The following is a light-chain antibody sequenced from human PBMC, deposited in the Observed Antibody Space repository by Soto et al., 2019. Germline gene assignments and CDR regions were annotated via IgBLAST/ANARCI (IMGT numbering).Light chain of an antibody. CDR2: GAS. Sequence: EIALNHALCALCGSPVHRATRSCRASQSINSFLAWYQQRRGQAPRLLIHGASNRATGIPDRFSGSGPGTDFTLTISRLEPEDFAVYYCQQYGGKTRTFRQGTKVEIK. V-gene: IGKV3-20*01. J-gene: IGKJ1*01. CDR1: QSINSF. CDR3: QQYGGKTRT.